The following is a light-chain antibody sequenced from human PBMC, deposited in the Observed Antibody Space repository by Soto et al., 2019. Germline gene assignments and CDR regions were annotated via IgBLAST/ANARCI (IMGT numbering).Light chain of an antibody. CDR1: QSVNSF. CDR2: DAS. CDR3: QHRRDWPLT. V-gene: IGKV3-11*01. Sequence: EIVLTQSPATLSLSPGERATFSCRASQSVNSFLAWYQQKPGQAPRLLIYDASNRATGVPARFSGSGSGTDFTLTISSLEPEDFAVYYCQHRRDWPLTFGGGTKVEIK. J-gene: IGKJ4*01.